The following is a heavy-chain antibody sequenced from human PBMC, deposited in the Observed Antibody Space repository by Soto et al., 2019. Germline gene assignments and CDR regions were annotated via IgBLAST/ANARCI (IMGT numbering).Heavy chain of an antibody. Sequence: PGGSLRLSCAASGFNISNYGFHWVRQAPGKGLEWVAVISYDGSNKYYADFVKGRFTISRDNSKNTLYLQMNSLGAEDTAVFYCATPEGMDPAHYYGLDVWGQGTTVTVSS. V-gene: IGHV3-30*03. J-gene: IGHJ6*02. D-gene: IGHD2-2*01. CDR2: ISYDGSNK. CDR1: GFNISNYG. CDR3: ATPEGMDPAHYYGLDV.